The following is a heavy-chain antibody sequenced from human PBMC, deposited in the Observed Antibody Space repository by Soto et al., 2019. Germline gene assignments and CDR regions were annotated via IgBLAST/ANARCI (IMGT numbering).Heavy chain of an antibody. CDR2: ISAYNGNT. Sequence: ASVKVSCKASGYTFTSYGISWVRQAPGQGLEWMGWISAYNGNTNYAQKLQGRVTMTTDTSTSTAYMELRSLRSDDTAVYYCARAGFGELPDYYYGMDVWGQGTPVTVSS. J-gene: IGHJ6*02. V-gene: IGHV1-18*04. CDR1: GYTFTSYG. D-gene: IGHD3-10*01. CDR3: ARAGFGELPDYYYGMDV.